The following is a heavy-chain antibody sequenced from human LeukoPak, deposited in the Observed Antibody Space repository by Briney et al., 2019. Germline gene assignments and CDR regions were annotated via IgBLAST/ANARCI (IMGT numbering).Heavy chain of an antibody. CDR2: ISSSSRTI. J-gene: IGHJ4*02. D-gene: IGHD4-17*01. CDR1: GSTFSSYN. Sequence: GGSLRLSCAASGSTFSSYNMNWVRQAPGKGLEWVSHISSSSRTIYYADPVKGRFTISRDNAKNSLYLQMNSLRAEDTAVYYCTREAPTTVTTLDYWGRGTLVTVSS. V-gene: IGHV3-48*01. CDR3: TREAPTTVTTLDY.